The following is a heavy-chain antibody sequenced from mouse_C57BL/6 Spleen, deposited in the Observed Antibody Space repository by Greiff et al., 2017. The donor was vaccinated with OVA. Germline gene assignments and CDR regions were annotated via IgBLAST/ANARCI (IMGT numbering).Heavy chain of an antibody. V-gene: IGHV1-78*01. J-gene: IGHJ2*01. CDR1: GYTFTDHT. CDR2: IYPRDGST. CDR3: AREGLYGSIFDY. Sequence: VKLMESDAELVKPGASVKISCKVSGYTFTDHTIHWMKQRPEQGLEWIGYIYPRDGSTKYNEKFKGKATLTADKSSSTAYMQLNSLTSEDSAVYFCAREGLYGSIFDYWGQGTTLTVSS. D-gene: IGHD1-1*01.